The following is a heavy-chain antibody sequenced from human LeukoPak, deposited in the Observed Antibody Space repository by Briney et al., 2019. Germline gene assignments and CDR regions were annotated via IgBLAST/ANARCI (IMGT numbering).Heavy chain of an antibody. Sequence: GASVKVSCKLSGDTPTELSMHWVRQSPGKGLEWMGGFVPEDGGTIYAQKFQGRVTMTEDTSTDTAYMELSSLRSDDTAVYFCATLPRGHLFDSWGQGTLVTVSS. CDR2: FVPEDGGT. CDR1: GDTPTELS. D-gene: IGHD3-10*01. CDR3: ATLPRGHLFDS. V-gene: IGHV1-24*01. J-gene: IGHJ4*02.